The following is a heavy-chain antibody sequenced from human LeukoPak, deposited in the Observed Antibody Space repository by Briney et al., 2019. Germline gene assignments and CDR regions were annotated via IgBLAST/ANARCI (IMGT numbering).Heavy chain of an antibody. D-gene: IGHD2-21*01. CDR2: ISYDGSNK. J-gene: IGHJ6*02. V-gene: IGHV3-30*18. CDR1: GFTFSSHG. Sequence: PGGSLRLSCAASGFTFSSHGMHWVRQAPGKGLEWVAVISYDGSNKYYADSVKGRFTISRDNSKSTLHLEVNTLRAEDTAVYYCAKDYSFYSHYYTMDVWGQGTTVTVSS. CDR3: AKDYSFYSHYYTMDV.